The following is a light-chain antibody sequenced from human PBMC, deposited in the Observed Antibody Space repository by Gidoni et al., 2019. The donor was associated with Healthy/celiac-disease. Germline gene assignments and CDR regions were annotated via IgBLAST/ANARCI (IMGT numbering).Light chain of an antibody. CDR1: QSISSW. J-gene: IGKJ1*01. Sequence: DIQMTQSPSTLSASVGDRVTITCRASQSISSWLAWYQQKPGKAPKLLIYKASSLESGVPSRFSGSGSGTEFTLTISSLQPDDFATYYCQQYNRYWGTFGQGTKVEIK. V-gene: IGKV1-5*03. CDR2: KAS. CDR3: QQYNRYWGT.